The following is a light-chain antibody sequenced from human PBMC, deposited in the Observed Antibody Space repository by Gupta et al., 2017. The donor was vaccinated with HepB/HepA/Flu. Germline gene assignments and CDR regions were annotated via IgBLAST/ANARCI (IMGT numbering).Light chain of an antibody. CDR1: SGHNNYA. J-gene: IGLJ2*01. CDR3: QTGGTGSNVV. CDR2: LKSDGSH. V-gene: IGLV4-69*01. Sequence: QLVLTQSPSASASLGASVKLTCTLDSGHNNYAIAWHQQQPQKGPRDWMQLKSDGSHSRGEGMTGRFSGSSAGAARSLTISSRQADDEADYYGQTGGTGSNVVFGGGTKRTVL.